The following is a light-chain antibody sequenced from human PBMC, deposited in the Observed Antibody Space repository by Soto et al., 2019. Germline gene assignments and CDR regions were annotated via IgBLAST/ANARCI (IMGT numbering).Light chain of an antibody. V-gene: IGKV1-9*01. J-gene: IGKJ5*01. Sequence: IQLTQSPSSLSASVGDRVTITCRASQDIAIYLAWYQQKPGEAPKLLIYAASTLYGGVQSRFSGSGSGTDFALTITSLQTEDFATYYCQQSYSTLITFGQGTRLEMK. CDR1: QDIAIY. CDR2: AAS. CDR3: QQSYSTLIT.